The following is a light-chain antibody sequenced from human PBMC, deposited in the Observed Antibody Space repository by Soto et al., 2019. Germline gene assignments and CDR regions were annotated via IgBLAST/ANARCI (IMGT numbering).Light chain of an antibody. CDR1: QDISNY. CDR2: DAS. J-gene: IGKJ4*01. Sequence: DIQMTQSPSSLSASVGDRVTITCQASQDISNYLNWYQQKPGKAPKLLFYDASNLETGVPSRFSGIGSETDFTVTISSLQPEDIATYYCQQYDNLPPLTFGGGTKVEIK. CDR3: QQYDNLPPLT. V-gene: IGKV1-33*01.